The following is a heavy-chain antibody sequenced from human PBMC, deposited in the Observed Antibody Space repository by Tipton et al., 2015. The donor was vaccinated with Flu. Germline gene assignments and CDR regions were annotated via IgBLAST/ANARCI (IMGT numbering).Heavy chain of an antibody. J-gene: IGHJ1*01. CDR1: GGSISSDGYY. CDR2: IYYTGST. Sequence: TLSLTCSVSGGSISSDGYYWGWIRQPPGRGLEWIGSIYYTGSTYSNPSLKSRVTISKDTSKNQFSLKLNSVTTADTAVYYCARPHSYSNYALGDWGQGALVTVSS. V-gene: IGHV4-39*01. D-gene: IGHD4-11*01. CDR3: ARPHSYSNYALGD.